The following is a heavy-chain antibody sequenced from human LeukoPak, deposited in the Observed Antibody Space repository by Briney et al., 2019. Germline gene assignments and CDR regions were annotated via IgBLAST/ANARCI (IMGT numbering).Heavy chain of an antibody. Sequence: PGGSLRLSCAASGFTFSSYAMSWVRQAPGKGLEWLSVISGSGGSTYYADSVKGRFTISRDNSKNTLYLQMNSLRAEDTAVYYCAKASVAAAVRVAFDYWGQGTLVTASS. CDR3: AKASVAAAVRVAFDY. D-gene: IGHD6-13*01. V-gene: IGHV3-23*01. CDR1: GFTFSSYA. J-gene: IGHJ4*02. CDR2: ISGSGGST.